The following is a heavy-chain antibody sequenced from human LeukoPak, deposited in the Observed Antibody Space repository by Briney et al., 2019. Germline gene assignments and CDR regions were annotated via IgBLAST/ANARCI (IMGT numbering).Heavy chain of an antibody. V-gene: IGHV5-10-1*01. CDR1: GYSFATYW. CDR3: ARHDPNARLKLDY. D-gene: IGHD3-3*01. Sequence: GESLKISCKASGYSFATYWISWVRQTPGQGLEWMGKFDPTDPYTTYGPSFQGHVTISADKSISTAYLQWNSLKASDTAMYYCARHDPNARLKLDYWGQGTLVTVSS. CDR2: FDPTDPYT. J-gene: IGHJ4*02.